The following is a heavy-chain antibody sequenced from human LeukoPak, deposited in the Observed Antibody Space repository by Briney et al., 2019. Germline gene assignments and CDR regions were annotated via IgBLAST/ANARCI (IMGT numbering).Heavy chain of an antibody. D-gene: IGHD4-17*01. CDR3: AKSYGDYALDY. Sequence: GGSLRLSCAASGFTFDYYAMHWVRQAPGKGLEWVSGISWNSGSIGYAASVRGRFTISRDNAKNSLYLQMNSLRAEDMALYYCAKSYGDYALDYWGQGTLVTVSS. J-gene: IGHJ4*02. CDR2: ISWNSGSI. V-gene: IGHV3-9*03. CDR1: GFTFDYYA.